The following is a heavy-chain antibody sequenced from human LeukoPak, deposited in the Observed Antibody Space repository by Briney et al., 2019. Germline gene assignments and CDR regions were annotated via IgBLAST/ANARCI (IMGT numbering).Heavy chain of an antibody. CDR2: IKLDGEK. CDR1: GFTFSCNW. Sequence: GGSLRLSCAVTGFTFSCNWINWVRQAPGRGLEWVASIKLDGEKYYVDSVKGRFTISRDNAKNSLYLQMNSLRAEDTAVYYCARVLWVQNYYYGMDVWGQGTTVTVSS. CDR3: ARVLWVQNYYYGMDV. V-gene: IGHV3-7*04. D-gene: IGHD3-16*01. J-gene: IGHJ6*02.